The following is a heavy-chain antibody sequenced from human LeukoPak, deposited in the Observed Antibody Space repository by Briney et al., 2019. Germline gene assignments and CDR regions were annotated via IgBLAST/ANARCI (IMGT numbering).Heavy chain of an antibody. CDR1: GFTFTSSA. CDR2: IVVGSGNT. V-gene: IGHV1-58*02. Sequence: ASVTVSCKASGFTFTSSAMQWVRQARGQRLEWIGWIVVGSGNTNYAQKLQGRVTMTTDTSTSTAYMELRSLRSDDTAVYYCARAKLWFGELGHAFDIWGQGTMVTVSS. J-gene: IGHJ3*02. D-gene: IGHD3-10*01. CDR3: ARAKLWFGELGHAFDI.